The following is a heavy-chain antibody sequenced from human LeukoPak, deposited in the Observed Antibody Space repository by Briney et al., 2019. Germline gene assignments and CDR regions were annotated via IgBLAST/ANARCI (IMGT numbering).Heavy chain of an antibody. CDR2: IKPDGSEK. CDR3: ARDSRRDGYNF. Sequence: AGGSLRLSCAASGFAFSSYWMSWVRQAPGKGLEWVANIKPDGSEKYYVDSVKGRFTISRDNAKNSLYLQMNSLRAEDTAVYYCARDSRRDGYNFGGQGTLVTVSS. V-gene: IGHV3-7*04. J-gene: IGHJ4*02. D-gene: IGHD5-24*01. CDR1: GFAFSSYW.